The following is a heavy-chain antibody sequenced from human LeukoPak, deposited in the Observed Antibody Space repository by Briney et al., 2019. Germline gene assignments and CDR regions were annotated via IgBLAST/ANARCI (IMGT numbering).Heavy chain of an antibody. D-gene: IGHD4-17*01. CDR1: GGSISSYY. CDR3: ARASPYGDYVNAFDI. Sequence: SETLSLTCNVSGGSISSYYWSWIRQPPGKGLEWMGYIYYSGSTNYNPSLKSRVTISVDTSKNQFSLKLTSVTAADTAVYYCARASPYGDYVNAFDIWGQGTVVTVSS. J-gene: IGHJ3*02. V-gene: IGHV4-59*01. CDR2: IYYSGST.